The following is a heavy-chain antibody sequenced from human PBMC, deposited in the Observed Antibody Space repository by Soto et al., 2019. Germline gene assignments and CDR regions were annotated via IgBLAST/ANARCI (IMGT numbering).Heavy chain of an antibody. CDR1: GGTFSSYA. J-gene: IGHJ6*02. CDR3: ARDMVVVAATHRDYYYYGMDV. CDR2: IIPIFGTA. Sequence: QVQLVQSGAEVKKPGSSVKVSCKASGGTFSSYAISWVRQAPGQGLEWMGGIIPIFGTANYAQKFQGRVTITADESTSTAYMELSSLGSEDTAVYYCARDMVVVAATHRDYYYYGMDVWGQGTTVTVSS. D-gene: IGHD2-15*01. V-gene: IGHV1-69*01.